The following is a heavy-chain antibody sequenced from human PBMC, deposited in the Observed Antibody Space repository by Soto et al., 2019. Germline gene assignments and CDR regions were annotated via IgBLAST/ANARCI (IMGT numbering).Heavy chain of an antibody. V-gene: IGHV3-30-3*01. CDR3: ARDPSPYTSGWYGIDV. CDR1: GFMFSSYA. J-gene: IGHJ4*01. CDR2: MSYDGTNT. Sequence: GGSLRLSCTASGFMFSSYAMRWVRQAPGKGLEWVAAMSYDGTNTYYADSVKGRFTISRDNSKNTLFLQMSSLTADDSAVYYCARDPSPYTSGWYGIDVWGLGTLVTV. D-gene: IGHD6-19*01.